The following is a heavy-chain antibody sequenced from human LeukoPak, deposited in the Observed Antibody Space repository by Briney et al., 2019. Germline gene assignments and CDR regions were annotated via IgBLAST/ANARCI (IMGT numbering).Heavy chain of an antibody. CDR2: ISASGGST. V-gene: IGHV3-23*01. Sequence: QAGGSLRLSCAASGFTFSSSAMSWVRQVPGKGLEWVSGISASGGSTSYADSVRGRFAISRDNSKNTLYLQMNSLRAEDTAVYFCATPLYWGQGTLVTVSS. CDR3: ATPLY. J-gene: IGHJ4*02. CDR1: GFTFSSSA.